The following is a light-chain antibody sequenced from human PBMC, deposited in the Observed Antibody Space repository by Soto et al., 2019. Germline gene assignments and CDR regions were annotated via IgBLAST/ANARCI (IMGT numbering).Light chain of an antibody. CDR1: QSISSW. V-gene: IGKV1-5*03. CDR2: KAS. J-gene: IGKJ4*01. CDR3: KHYDSYPLT. Sequence: DIQMTQSPSTLSASVGDRVTITCRASQSISSWLAWYQQKPGKAPNLLIYKASSLESGVPSRFSGSGSGTEFTLPVSSLQPDDFATYYCKHYDSYPLTFGGGTKVEIK.